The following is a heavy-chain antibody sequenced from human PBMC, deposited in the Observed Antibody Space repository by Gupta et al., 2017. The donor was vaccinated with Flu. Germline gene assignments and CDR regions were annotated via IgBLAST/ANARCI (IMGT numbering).Heavy chain of an antibody. Sequence: FIIVAIGWVRQAPGKGLSCVCGISGSTASAYSAHAVLARFTISIDNSMYMLLLHMSARGAEVTAVYYCVNGWWVLSASFDIWGQGTMVTVSS. CDR1: FIIVA. J-gene: IGHJ3*02. D-gene: IGHD3-3*01. V-gene: IGHV3-23*01. CDR3: VNGWWVLSASFDI. CDR2: ISGSTASA.